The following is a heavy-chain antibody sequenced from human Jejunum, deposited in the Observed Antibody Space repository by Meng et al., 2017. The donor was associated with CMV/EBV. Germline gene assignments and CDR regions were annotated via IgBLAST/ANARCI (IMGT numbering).Heavy chain of an antibody. V-gene: IGHV3-21*01. Sequence: ASGFTLSSYSRNWVRQVPGKGLQWVSSISSGGTYIYYTDSVKGRFTISRDDAKNSVSLQMSSLRVEDTAVYYCARDLDRQLYYFDYWGQGTLVTVSS. CDR3: ARDLDRQLYYFDY. CDR1: GFTLSSYS. CDR2: ISSGGTYI. J-gene: IGHJ4*02. D-gene: IGHD1-1*01.